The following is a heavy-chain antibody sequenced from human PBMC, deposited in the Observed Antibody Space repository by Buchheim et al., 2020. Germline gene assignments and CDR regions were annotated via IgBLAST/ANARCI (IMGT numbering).Heavy chain of an antibody. V-gene: IGHV3-7*01. D-gene: IGHD6-13*01. CDR3: GKAGGPGTVDY. Sequence: VHLAESGGGLVQPGGSVRLSCAASGFTFGSFWMSWVRQPQGKGLEWVANINQDGTEKYYVDSVEGRFTISRDNARNSLFLGMMSLRVEDTAVYFCGKAGGPGTVDYWGQGNL. CDR1: GFTFGSFW. CDR2: INQDGTEK. J-gene: IGHJ4*02.